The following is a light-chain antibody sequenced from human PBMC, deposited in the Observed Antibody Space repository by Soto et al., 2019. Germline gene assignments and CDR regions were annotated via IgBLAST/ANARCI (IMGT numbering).Light chain of an antibody. Sequence: EVVLTQSPATLSLSPGERATLSCRASQSVSTYLAWYQQKPGQPPRLLIYGASNRATGTPARFSGSGSGTDFTLTISSLEPEDFAVYYCHQRSNWPPFTFGPGTKVEMK. CDR2: GAS. CDR3: HQRSNWPPFT. CDR1: QSVSTY. V-gene: IGKV3-11*01. J-gene: IGKJ3*01.